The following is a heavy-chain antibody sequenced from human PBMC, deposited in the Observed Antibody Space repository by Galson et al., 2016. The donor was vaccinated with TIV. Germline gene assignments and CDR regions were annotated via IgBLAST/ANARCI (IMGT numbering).Heavy chain of an antibody. CDR3: ARGAPSGFGVIMTLDY. D-gene: IGHD3-3*01. CDR2: TYYRSTWYN. J-gene: IGHJ4*02. CDR1: GDSVSSTSAA. Sequence: CAISGDSVSSTSAAWNWIRQSPSRGLEWLGRTYYRSTWYNDYAASLTRRITINPDTSKNQFSLQLTSVTPEDAAVYYCARGAPSGFGVIMTLDYWGQGTLVTVSS. V-gene: IGHV6-1*01.